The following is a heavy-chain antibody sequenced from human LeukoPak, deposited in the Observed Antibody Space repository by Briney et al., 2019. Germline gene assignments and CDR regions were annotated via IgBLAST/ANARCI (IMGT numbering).Heavy chain of an antibody. D-gene: IGHD6-19*01. CDR3: ASPNSMAGTHYFHY. CDR1: GFTFTTFP. Sequence: GGSLRLSCAASGFTFTTFPMHWVRQPPGKGLEWVAVISYDGIDKYYADSVKGRFTISRDNSKSTLYLQMDSLRAEDTAVYYCASPNSMAGTHYFHYWGQGTLVTVSS. J-gene: IGHJ4*02. CDR2: ISYDGIDK. V-gene: IGHV3-30*04.